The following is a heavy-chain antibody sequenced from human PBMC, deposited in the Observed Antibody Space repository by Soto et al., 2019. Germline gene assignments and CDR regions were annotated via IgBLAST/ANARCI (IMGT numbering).Heavy chain of an antibody. CDR2: IYSDGTT. CDR1: GFTVSLSY. D-gene: IGHD6-13*01. J-gene: IGHJ6*04. CDR3: ASGSDSSWLPNF. V-gene: IGHV3-66*01. Sequence: GGSLRLSCAVSGFTVSLSYMNWVRQAPGEGLEWVSLIYSDGTTYYADSVRDRFIISRDNSKNTLYLQMNSLRAEDSAVYHCASGSDSSWLPNFWGNGTTVTVSS.